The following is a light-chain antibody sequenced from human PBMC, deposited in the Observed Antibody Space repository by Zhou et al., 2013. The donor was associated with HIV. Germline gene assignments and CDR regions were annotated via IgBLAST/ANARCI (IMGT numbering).Light chain of an antibody. J-gene: IGKJ1*01. V-gene: IGKV3-15*01. CDR2: GAS. CDR3: QQYNNWPKT. CDR1: QSIGNN. Sequence: EIMMTQSPATLSVSPGERATLSCRASQSIGNNLAWYQQKPGQAPRLLIYGASTGATGIPTKFSGSGAWTEFTLTISSMQSEDFAVYYCQQYNNWPKTFGQGTKVEIK.